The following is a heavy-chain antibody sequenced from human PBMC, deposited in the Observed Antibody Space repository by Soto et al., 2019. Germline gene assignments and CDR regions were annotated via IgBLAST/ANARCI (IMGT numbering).Heavy chain of an antibody. J-gene: IGHJ6*02. CDR2: INHSGST. Sequence: ETLSLTCAVYGGSFSGYYWSWIRQPPGKGLEWIGEINHSGSTNYNPSLKSRVTISVDTSKNQFSLKLSSVTAADTAVYYCARIGCSGGSCYPYYYYGMDVWGQGTTVTVSS. CDR3: ARIGCSGGSCYPYYYYGMDV. V-gene: IGHV4-34*01. D-gene: IGHD2-15*01. CDR1: GGSFSGYY.